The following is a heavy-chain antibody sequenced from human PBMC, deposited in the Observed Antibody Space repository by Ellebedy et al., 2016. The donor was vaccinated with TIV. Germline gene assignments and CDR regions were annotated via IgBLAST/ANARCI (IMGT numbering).Heavy chain of an antibody. D-gene: IGHD5-12*01. J-gene: IGHJ4*02. CDR3: AKGGWAITVFDY. V-gene: IGHV3-23*01. CDR2: IGGRGDNT. Sequence: GESLKISXAASGFTFSRYAMTWVRQAPGKGLEWVSVIGGRGDNTYYADSVRGRFTISRDDSKNTLYLQMNSLRAEDTAVYYCAKGGWAITVFDYWGQGTLVTVSS. CDR1: GFTFSRYA.